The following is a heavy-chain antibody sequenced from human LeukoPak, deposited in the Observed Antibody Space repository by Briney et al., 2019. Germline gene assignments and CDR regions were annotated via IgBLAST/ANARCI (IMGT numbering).Heavy chain of an antibody. J-gene: IGHJ3*02. CDR2: ISYDGSNK. V-gene: IGHV3-30*18. D-gene: IGHD3-3*01. Sequence: PGRSLRLSCAASGFTFSSYAMHWVRQAPGKGLEWVAVISYDGSNKYCADSVKGRSTISRDNSKNPVYLQMNNVRTEDTAVYYCAKDGVVIGAFDTWGQGTMVTVS. CDR3: AKDGVVIGAFDT. CDR1: GFTFSSYA.